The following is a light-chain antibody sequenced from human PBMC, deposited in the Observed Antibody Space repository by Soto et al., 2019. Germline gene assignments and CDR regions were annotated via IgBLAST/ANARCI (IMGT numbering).Light chain of an antibody. CDR3: QQYDSSAVT. J-gene: IGKJ1*01. CDR2: GAS. Sequence: EIVLTQSPGTLSLSPGERATLSCRASQSVSSSYLAWYQQKPGQAPRLLIYGASSRVTGIPDRFSGSGSGTDFTLTISRLEPEDFAVYYCQQYDSSAVTFGQGTKLEIK. CDR1: QSVSSSY. V-gene: IGKV3-20*01.